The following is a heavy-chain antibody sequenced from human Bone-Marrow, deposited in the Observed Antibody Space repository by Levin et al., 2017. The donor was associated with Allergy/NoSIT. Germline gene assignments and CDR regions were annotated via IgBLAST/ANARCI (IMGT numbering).Heavy chain of an antibody. V-gene: IGHV3-30*04. CDR1: GFTFGTYS. CDR2: VSYDGSVK. Sequence: GGSLRLSCVVSGFTFGTYSMHWVRQAPGKGLEWVAAVSYDGSVKFYRDSAKGRFTISRDNSKSTLYLDMSSLRLEDTAVYYCAKDRGLLADTDAFDLWGQGTLVTVSP. D-gene: IGHD3-16*01. J-gene: IGHJ3*01. CDR3: AKDRGLLADTDAFDL.